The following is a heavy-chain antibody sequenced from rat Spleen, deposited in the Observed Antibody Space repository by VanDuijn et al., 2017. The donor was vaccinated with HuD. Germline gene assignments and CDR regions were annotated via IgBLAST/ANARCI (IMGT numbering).Heavy chain of an antibody. CDR1: GFTFSDYA. CDR2: ISYDGSSI. D-gene: IGHD1-9*01. CDR3: ATQGPHTGDFDY. Sequence: EVQLVESGGGLVQPGNSLKLSCAASGFTFSDYAMAWVRQSPEKGLEWVATISYDGSSIYYPDSVKGRFTISRHNTQNTLYLQMNSLRSEDTATYYCATQGPHTGDFDYWGQGVMVTVSS. J-gene: IGHJ2*01. V-gene: IGHV5S10*01.